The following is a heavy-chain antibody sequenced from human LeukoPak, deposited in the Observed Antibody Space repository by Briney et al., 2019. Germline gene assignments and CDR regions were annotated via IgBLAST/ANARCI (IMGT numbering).Heavy chain of an antibody. J-gene: IGHJ4*02. CDR1: GGSISSYY. D-gene: IGHD4-17*01. Sequence: SETLSLTCTVSGGSISSYYWSWIRQPPGKRLEWIGYIYYSGSTHYNPSLRSRVTISVDTSKNQFSLKLSSVTAADTAVYYCARARTVTPFDYWGQGTLVTVSS. V-gene: IGHV4-59*12. CDR2: IYYSGST. CDR3: ARARTVTPFDY.